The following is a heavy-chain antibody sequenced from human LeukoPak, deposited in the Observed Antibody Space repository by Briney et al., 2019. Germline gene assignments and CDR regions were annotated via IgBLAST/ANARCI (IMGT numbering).Heavy chain of an antibody. D-gene: IGHD2-2*01. Sequence: GGSLRLSCAASGFTFSSYWMHWVRQAPGKGLVWVSRINSDGSSTSYPDSVKGRFTISRDNAKNTLYLQMNSLRAEDTAVYYCASPYCSSTSCYGFFDYWGQGTLVTVSS. CDR3: ASPYCSSTSCYGFFDY. V-gene: IGHV3-74*01. CDR1: GFTFSSYW. CDR2: INSDGSST. J-gene: IGHJ4*02.